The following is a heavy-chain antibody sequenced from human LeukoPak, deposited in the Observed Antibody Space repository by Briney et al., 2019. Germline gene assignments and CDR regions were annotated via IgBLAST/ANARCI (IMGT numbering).Heavy chain of an antibody. J-gene: IGHJ4*02. D-gene: IGHD3-22*01. Sequence: GASVNVSCKVSGYTLTELSMHWVRQAPGKGLEWMGGFDPEDGETIYAQKFQGRVTMTEDTSTDTAYMELSSLRSEDTAVYYCATNLGSYYDSTDYFDYWGQGTLVTVSS. CDR1: GYTLTELS. CDR2: FDPEDGET. V-gene: IGHV1-24*01. CDR3: ATNLGSYYDSTDYFDY.